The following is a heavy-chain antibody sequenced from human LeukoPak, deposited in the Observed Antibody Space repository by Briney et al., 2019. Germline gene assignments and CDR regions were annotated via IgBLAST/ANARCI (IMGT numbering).Heavy chain of an antibody. J-gene: IGHJ4*02. CDR1: GFTVSNNC. V-gene: IGHV3-53*01. Sequence: QPGGSLRLSCAVSGFTVSNNCMSWVRQAPGKGLEWVSVIYNTGSTDYADSVKGRFTISRDNSKNTLHLQMNSLRAEDTAVYYCASPKYTSGPFNYWGQGTLVTVSS. D-gene: IGHD6-19*01. CDR2: IYNTGST. CDR3: ASPKYTSGPFNY.